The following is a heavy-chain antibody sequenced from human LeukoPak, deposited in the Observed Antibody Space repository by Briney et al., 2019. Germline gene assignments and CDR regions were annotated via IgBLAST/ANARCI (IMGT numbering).Heavy chain of an antibody. CDR2: ISGSGGST. D-gene: IGHD3-9*01. CDR1: GFTFSSYA. CDR3: AKSIDWPNSIKYFQH. Sequence: PRGSLRLSCAASGFTFSSYAMSWVRQAPGRGLEWVSAISGSGGSTYYADSVKGRFTISRDNSKNTLYLQMNSLRAEDTAVYYCAKSIDWPNSIKYFQHWGQGTLVTVSS. V-gene: IGHV3-23*01. J-gene: IGHJ1*01.